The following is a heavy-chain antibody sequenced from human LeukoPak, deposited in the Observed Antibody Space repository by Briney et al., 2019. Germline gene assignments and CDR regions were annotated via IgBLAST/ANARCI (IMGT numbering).Heavy chain of an antibody. CDR1: GGSISSNY. CDR2: IYYSGST. Sequence: PSETLSLTCTVSGGSISSNYWSWIRQPPGKGLEWIGYIYYSGSTYYSPSLKSRVTISVDTSKNQFSLKVTSVTAADTAVYYCARDRGLNACDIWSQGTMVTVSS. V-gene: IGHV4-59*01. CDR3: ARDRGLNACDI. D-gene: IGHD6-19*01. J-gene: IGHJ3*02.